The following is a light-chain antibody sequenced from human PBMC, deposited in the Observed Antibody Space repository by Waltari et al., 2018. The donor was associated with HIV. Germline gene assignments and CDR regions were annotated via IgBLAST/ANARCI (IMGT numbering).Light chain of an antibody. V-gene: IGKV3-15*01. J-gene: IGKJ1*01. CDR3: QQYNNWPPWT. CDR2: GAS. CDR1: QSVSTN. Sequence: VMMQSPATLSVSPGKRATLSCRASQSVSTNLAWYQQKPGQAPRLLIYGASIRATGIPGRFSGSGSGTEFTLTISSLQSEDFAVYYCQQYNNWPPWTFGQGTKVEIE.